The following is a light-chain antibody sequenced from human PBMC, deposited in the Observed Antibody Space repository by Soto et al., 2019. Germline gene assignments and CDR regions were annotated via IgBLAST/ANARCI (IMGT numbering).Light chain of an antibody. V-gene: IGKV3-15*01. CDR3: QQYNNWPPWT. CDR2: GAS. Sequence: EIVMTQSPATLSVSPGERATLSCRASQSVSSNLAWYQQKPGQAPRLLIYGASIRATGIPARFSGGGSGTEFTLTISSLQSEDFAVYYCQQYNNWPPWTFGHGTKVEIK. J-gene: IGKJ1*01. CDR1: QSVSSN.